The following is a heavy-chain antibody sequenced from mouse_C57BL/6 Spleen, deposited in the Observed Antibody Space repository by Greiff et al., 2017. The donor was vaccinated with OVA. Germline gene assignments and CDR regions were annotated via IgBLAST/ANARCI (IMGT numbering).Heavy chain of an antibody. V-gene: IGHV5-4*01. J-gene: IGHJ2*01. D-gene: IGHD3-1*01. CDR2: ISDGGSYT. Sequence: EVKLVESGGGLVKPGGSLKLSCAASGFTFRSYAMSWVRQTPEKRLEWVATISDGGSYTYYPDNVKGRFTISRDNAKNNLYLQMSHLKSEDTAMYYCARDRGYLNYWGQGTTLTVSS. CDR1: GFTFRSYA. CDR3: ARDRGYLNY.